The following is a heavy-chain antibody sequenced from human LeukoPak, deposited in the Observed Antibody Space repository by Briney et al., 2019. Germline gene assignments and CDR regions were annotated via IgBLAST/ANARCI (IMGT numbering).Heavy chain of an antibody. CDR1: GDSVSSYY. CDR3: ASGRPPGFDY. CDR2: IYYSGTT. Sequence: PSETLSLTCTVSGDSVSSYYWTWIRQPPGKGLEWIGYIYYSGTTNYNPSLKSRVTISIDTSRNQFSLKLSSVTAADTAVYYCASGRPPGFDYWGQGTLVTVSS. J-gene: IGHJ4*02. D-gene: IGHD1-26*01. V-gene: IGHV4-59*02.